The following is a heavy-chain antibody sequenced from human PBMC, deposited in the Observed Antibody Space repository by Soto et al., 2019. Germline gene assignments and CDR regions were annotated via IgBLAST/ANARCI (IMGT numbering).Heavy chain of an antibody. D-gene: IGHD1-26*01. V-gene: IGHV3-53*04. CDR3: ASSHRETSPPYYYYYMDV. CDR1: GFTVSSNY. J-gene: IGHJ6*03. Sequence: GGSLRLSCAASGFTVSSNYMSWVRQAPGKGLEWVSVIYSGGSTYYADSVKGRFTISRHNSKNTLYLQMNSRRAEDTAVYYCASSHRETSPPYYYYYMDVWGKGTTVTVSS. CDR2: IYSGGST.